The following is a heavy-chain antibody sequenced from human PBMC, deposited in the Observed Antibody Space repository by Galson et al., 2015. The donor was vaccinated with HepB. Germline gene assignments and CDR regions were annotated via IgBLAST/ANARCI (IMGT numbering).Heavy chain of an antibody. J-gene: IGHJ1*01. CDR2: FDPEDGET. CDR1: GYTLTELS. CDR3: ATVDRAYYYDSSGYAGHRGFQH. V-gene: IGHV1-24*01. D-gene: IGHD3-22*01. Sequence: SVKVSCKVSGYTLTELSMHWVRQAPGKGLEWMGGFDPEDGETIYAQKFQGRVTMTEDTSTDTAYMELSSLRSEDTAVYYCATVDRAYYYDSSGYAGHRGFQHWGQGTLVTVSS.